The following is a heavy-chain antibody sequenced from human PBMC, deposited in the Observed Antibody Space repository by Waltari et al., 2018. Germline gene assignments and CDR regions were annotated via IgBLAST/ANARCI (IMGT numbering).Heavy chain of an antibody. CDR3: ARVPYYDFWSGIDY. CDR2: IYTSGRT. D-gene: IGHD3-3*01. CDR1: GGSTSSGSYY. V-gene: IGHV4-61*09. J-gene: IGHJ4*02. Sequence: QVQLQESGPGLVKPSQTLSLTCTVSGGSTSSGSYYWSWIRQPAGKGLEWIGYIYTSGRTNYNPALKGRVTISVDTSKTHFSLKLSSVTAADTAVYYCARVPYYDFWSGIDYWGQGTLVTVSS.